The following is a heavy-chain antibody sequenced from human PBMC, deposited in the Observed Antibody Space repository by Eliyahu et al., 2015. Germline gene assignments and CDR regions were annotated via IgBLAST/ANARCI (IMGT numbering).Heavy chain of an antibody. J-gene: IGHJ5*02. D-gene: IGHD1-20*01. Sequence: EVQLLESGGGLVQPGGSLRLSXAASGFTFSTYAMXWVRXAPGKGLGWVSAIGGSGDNTYYADSVKGRFTISRDNSKNTLYLQMNSLRAEDTAIYYCAKDRGITGWTAWGQGTLVTVSS. CDR1: GFTFSTYA. V-gene: IGHV3-23*01. CDR3: AKDRGITGWTA. CDR2: IGGSGDNT.